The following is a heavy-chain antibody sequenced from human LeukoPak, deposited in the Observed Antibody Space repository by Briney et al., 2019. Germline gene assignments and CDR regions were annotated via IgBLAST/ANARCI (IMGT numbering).Heavy chain of an antibody. V-gene: IGHV1-69*04. J-gene: IGHJ4*02. D-gene: IGHD1-1*01. Sequence: ASVKVSCKASGGTFSSYSISWVRQAPGQGLEWMGRIIPILGIANYAQKFQGRVTITADKSTSTAYMKLSSLRSEDTAVYYCARDLTLTGTLGYWGQGTLVTVSS. CDR3: ARDLTLTGTLGY. CDR1: GGTFSSYS. CDR2: IIPILGIA.